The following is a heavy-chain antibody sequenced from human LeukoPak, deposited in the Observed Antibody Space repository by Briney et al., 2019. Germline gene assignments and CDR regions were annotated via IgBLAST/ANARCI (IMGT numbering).Heavy chain of an antibody. CDR2: IYTRGST. Sequence: KSSETLSLTCTVSGGSISSYYWSWIRQPAGKGLEWIGRIYTRGSTNYNPSLKSRVTMSVDTSKNQFSLKLSSVTAADTAVYYCARAPQGGSSSRYYYYYYYINVWGKGTSVTISS. CDR1: GGSISSYY. CDR3: ARAPQGGSSSRYYYYYYYINV. V-gene: IGHV4-4*07. J-gene: IGHJ6*03. D-gene: IGHD3-10*01.